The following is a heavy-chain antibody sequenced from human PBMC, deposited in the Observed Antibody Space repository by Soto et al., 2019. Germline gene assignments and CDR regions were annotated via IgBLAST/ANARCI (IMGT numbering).Heavy chain of an antibody. Sequence: SETLSLTCTVSGGSISSYYWSWIRQPPGKGLEWIGYIYYSGSTNYNPSLKSRVTISVDTSKNQFSLKLSSVTAADTAVYYCARDRSSGWSNYIDVWGKGTTVTAP. J-gene: IGHJ6*03. CDR2: IYYSGST. D-gene: IGHD6-19*01. V-gene: IGHV4-59*01. CDR1: GGSISSYY. CDR3: ARDRSSGWSNYIDV.